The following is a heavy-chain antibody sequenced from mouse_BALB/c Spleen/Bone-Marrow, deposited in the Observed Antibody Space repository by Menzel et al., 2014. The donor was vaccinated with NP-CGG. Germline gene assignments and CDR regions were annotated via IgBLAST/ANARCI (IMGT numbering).Heavy chain of an antibody. CDR2: IDPANGNT. D-gene: IGHD2-14*01. Sequence: VQLQQSGAELVKPGASVKLSCTASGFNIKDTYMHWVKQRPEQGLEWIGRIDPANGNTKYDPWFQGKATITADTSSNTAYLQLSSLTSEDTAVYYCATYYRYDRRFAYWGQGTLVTVSA. V-gene: IGHV14-3*02. CDR3: ATYYRYDRRFAY. J-gene: IGHJ3*01. CDR1: GFNIKDTY.